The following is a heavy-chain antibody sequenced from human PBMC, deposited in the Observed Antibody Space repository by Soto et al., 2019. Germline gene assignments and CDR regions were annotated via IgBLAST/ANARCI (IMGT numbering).Heavy chain of an antibody. CDR2: IYHSGST. V-gene: IGHV4-4*02. D-gene: IGHD6-6*01. Sequence: SETLSLTCAVSGGSISSSNWWSCVRQPPGKGLEWIGEIYHSGSTNYNPSLKSRVTISVDKSKNQFSLKLSSVTAADTAVYYCARDPRYSSSTLDYWGQGTLVTVSS. J-gene: IGHJ4*02. CDR1: GGSISSSNW. CDR3: ARDPRYSSSTLDY.